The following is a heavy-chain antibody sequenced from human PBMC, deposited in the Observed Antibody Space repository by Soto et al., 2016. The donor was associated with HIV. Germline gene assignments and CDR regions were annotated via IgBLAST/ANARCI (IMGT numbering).Heavy chain of an antibody. CDR1: GYTFTGYY. CDR2: INPKSGDT. D-gene: IGHD3-9*01. CDR3: ARDREWDFDWLPEGFDP. J-gene: IGHJ5*02. V-gene: IGHV1-2*02. Sequence: QVQLVQSGAEVKKPGASVKVSCKASGYTFTGYYMHWVRQAPGQGLEWMGWINPKSGDTNYAQRFQGRVTMTRDTSISTAYMELRRLRSDDTAVYYCARDREWDFDWLPEGFDPWGQGTLVTVSS.